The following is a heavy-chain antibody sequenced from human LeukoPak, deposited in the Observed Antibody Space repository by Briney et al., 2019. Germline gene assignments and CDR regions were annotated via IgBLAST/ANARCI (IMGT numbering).Heavy chain of an antibody. CDR3: ARTETYYYDSSGYYYGDY. J-gene: IGHJ4*02. Sequence: ASVKVSCKASGYTFTSYDINWVRQATGQGLEWMGWMNPNSGNTNYAQKLQGRVTMTTDTSTSTAYMELRSLRSDDTAVYYCARTETYYYDSSGYYYGDYWGRGTLVTVSS. V-gene: IGHV1-18*01. CDR2: MNPNSGNT. D-gene: IGHD3-22*01. CDR1: GYTFTSYD.